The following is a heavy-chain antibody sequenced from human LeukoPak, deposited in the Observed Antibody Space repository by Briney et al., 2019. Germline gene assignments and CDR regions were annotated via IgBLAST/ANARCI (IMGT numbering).Heavy chain of an antibody. Sequence: PSETLSLTCAVYGGSISGYYWSWIRQPPGKGLEWIGEINHSGSTNYNPSLKSRVTISVDTSKNQFSLKLSSVTAADTAVYYCARGRSVVVTAITWYFDLWGRGTLVTVSS. J-gene: IGHJ2*01. D-gene: IGHD2-21*02. V-gene: IGHV4-34*01. CDR2: INHSGST. CDR3: ARGRSVVVTAITWYFDL. CDR1: GGSISGYY.